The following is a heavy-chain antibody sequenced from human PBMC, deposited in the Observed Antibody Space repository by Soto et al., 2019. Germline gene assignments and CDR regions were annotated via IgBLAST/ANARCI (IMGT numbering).Heavy chain of an antibody. D-gene: IGHD5-18*01. CDR3: VMGGYSYGFES. CDR1: GFTFTTYS. J-gene: IGHJ4*02. CDR2: ISSSGEYI. Sequence: EVQLLESGGGLVKPGGSLRLSCIASGFTFTTYSMNWVRQAPGKGLEWVSSISSSGEYIYYADSVKGRVTISRDNSKKSLYLQMSSLRADDWAVYYCVMGGYSYGFESWGQGTLVTVSS. V-gene: IGHV3-21*01.